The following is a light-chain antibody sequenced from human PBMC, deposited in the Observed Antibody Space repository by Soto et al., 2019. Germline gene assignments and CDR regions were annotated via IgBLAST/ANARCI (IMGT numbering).Light chain of an antibody. CDR3: QQCSSWPYT. CDR2: GAS. Sequence: EIVVTQSPATLSLSPGERATLSCRASQSVRTDLAWYQQQPGQAPTLLIYGASNRATGIPARFSGSGSGTDFTLTISSLEPEDFAVYYCQQCSSWPYTFGQGTKLEIK. CDR1: QSVRTD. J-gene: IGKJ2*01. V-gene: IGKV3-11*01.